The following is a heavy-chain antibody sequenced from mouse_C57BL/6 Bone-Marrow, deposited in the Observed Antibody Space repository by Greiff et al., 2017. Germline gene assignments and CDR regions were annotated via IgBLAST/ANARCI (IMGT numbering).Heavy chain of an antibody. CDR2: IRLKSDNYAT. CDR1: GFTFSNYW. CDR3: TNYFDY. J-gene: IGHJ2*01. Sequence: EVKLLESGGGLVQPGGSLKLSCVASGFTFSNYWMNWVRQSPEKGLEWVAQIRLKSDNYATPYAESVQGRFTNSRADSKISVHLQMNYFRAEDTGIYYCTNYFDYWGQGTTLTVSS. V-gene: IGHV6-3*01.